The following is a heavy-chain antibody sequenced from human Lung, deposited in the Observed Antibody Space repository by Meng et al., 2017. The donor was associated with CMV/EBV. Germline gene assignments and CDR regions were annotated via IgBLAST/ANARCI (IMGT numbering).Heavy chain of an antibody. CDR1: GYSFASYW. CDR2: IYPGDSDT. J-gene: IGHJ3*02. V-gene: IGHV5-51*01. D-gene: IGHD2-21*01. CDR3: ARRDRAYCGGNCYREAFAI. Sequence: GESLKISCKGSGYSFASYWIAWVRQMPGKGLEWMGIIYPGDSDTRYSPSFQGQVTISADQSISTAYLQWSSLKASDTAMYYCARRDRAYCGGNCYREAFAIWXQWTIVXVSS.